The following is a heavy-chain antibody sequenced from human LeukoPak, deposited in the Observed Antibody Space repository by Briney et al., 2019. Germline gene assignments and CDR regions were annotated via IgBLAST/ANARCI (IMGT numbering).Heavy chain of an antibody. D-gene: IGHD3-16*01. J-gene: IGHJ4*02. CDR1: GYHFTDYY. V-gene: IGHV1-2*02. Sequence: ASVKVSCKASGYHFTDYYIHWVRLAPGQGLEWMGWINPKSGGTHYAQKFQGRVSMTRDTSINTVYLELSSLRSNDTAVYYCARTREGVWGSYSPWGQGTLVTVSS. CDR3: ARTREGVWGSYSP. CDR2: INPKSGGT.